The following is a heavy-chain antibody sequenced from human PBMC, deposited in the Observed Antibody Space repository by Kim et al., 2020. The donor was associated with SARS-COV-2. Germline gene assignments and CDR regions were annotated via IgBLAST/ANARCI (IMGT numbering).Heavy chain of an antibody. Sequence: VGSLRLSCAASGFTFSTFTMHWVRQAPGKALDWVAVLSSDRVTKYYADSVRGRFSISRDNSHNTVYLQMSSLRLEETAVYYCARQGLGDSSTIWPHFDHWGQGALVTVS. D-gene: IGHD2-15*01. J-gene: IGHJ4*02. CDR2: LSSDRVTK. CDR3: ARQGLGDSSTIWPHFDH. CDR1: GFTFSTFT. V-gene: IGHV3-30*04.